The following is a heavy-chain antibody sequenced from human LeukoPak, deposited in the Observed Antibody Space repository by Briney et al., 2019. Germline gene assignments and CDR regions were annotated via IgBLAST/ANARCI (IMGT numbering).Heavy chain of an antibody. CDR2: IKQDGSEK. Sequence: GGSLGLSCAASGFTFSSYWMSWVRQAPGKGLEWVANIKQDGSEKYYVDSVKGRFTISRDNAKNSLYLQMNSLRAEDTAVYYCATLPRTHAADWFDPWGQGTLVTVSS. V-gene: IGHV3-7*01. CDR1: GFTFSSYW. D-gene: IGHD2-15*01. CDR3: ATLPRTHAADWFDP. J-gene: IGHJ5*02.